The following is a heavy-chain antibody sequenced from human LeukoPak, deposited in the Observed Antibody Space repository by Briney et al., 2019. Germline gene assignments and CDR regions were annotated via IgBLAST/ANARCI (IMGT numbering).Heavy chain of an antibody. Sequence: WETLSLTCTVSGGSTSSYYWSWIRQPAGKGLEWIGRIYTSGSTNYNPSLKSRVTMSVDTSKNQFSLKLTSVTAADTAVYYCAGKAVAGPYFDYWGQGTLVTVSS. J-gene: IGHJ4*02. D-gene: IGHD6-19*01. CDR3: AGKAVAGPYFDY. CDR1: GGSTSSYY. V-gene: IGHV4-4*07. CDR2: IYTSGST.